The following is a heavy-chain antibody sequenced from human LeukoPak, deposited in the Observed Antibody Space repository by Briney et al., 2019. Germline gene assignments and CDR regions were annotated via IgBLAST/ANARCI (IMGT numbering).Heavy chain of an antibody. CDR2: IIPIFGTA. CDR3: ARSGGDSFDY. V-gene: IGHV1-69*13. D-gene: IGHD4-17*01. CDR1: GGTFSSYA. Sequence: ASVKVSCKASGGTFSSYAISWVRQAPGQGLEWMGGIIPIFGTANYAQNFQGRVTITADESTSTAYMELSSLKSEDTAVYYCARSGGDSFDYWGQGTLVTVSS. J-gene: IGHJ4*02.